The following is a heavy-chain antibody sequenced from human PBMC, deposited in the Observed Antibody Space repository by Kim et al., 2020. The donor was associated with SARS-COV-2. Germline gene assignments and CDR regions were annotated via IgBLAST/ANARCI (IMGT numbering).Heavy chain of an antibody. D-gene: IGHD2-2*02. CDR2: INPSGGST. V-gene: IGHV1-46*01. J-gene: IGHJ6*02. CDR3: AKNIVVVPAAIAWDYYGMDV. CDR1: GYTFTSYY. Sequence: ASVKVSCKASGYTFTSYYMHWVRQAPGQGLEWMGIINPSGGSTRYAQKFQGRVTMTRDTSTSTVYMELSSLRSEDTAVYYCAKNIVVVPAAIAWDYYGMDVWGQGTTVTVSS.